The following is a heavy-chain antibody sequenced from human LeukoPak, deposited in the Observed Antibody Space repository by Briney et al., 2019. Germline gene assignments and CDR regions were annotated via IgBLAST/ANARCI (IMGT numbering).Heavy chain of an antibody. J-gene: IGHJ1*01. CDR1: GFTVSSNY. CDR3: TRDKDSSGYYGYFQH. V-gene: IGHV3-53*01. D-gene: IGHD3-22*01. Sequence: SGGSLRLSCAASGFTVSSNYMSWVRQAPGKGLEWGSVIYSGGSKYYADSAKRRFTISRDNSKNTLYLQMNSLRAEDTAVYYCTRDKDSSGYYGYFQHWGQGTLVTVSS. CDR2: IYSGGSK.